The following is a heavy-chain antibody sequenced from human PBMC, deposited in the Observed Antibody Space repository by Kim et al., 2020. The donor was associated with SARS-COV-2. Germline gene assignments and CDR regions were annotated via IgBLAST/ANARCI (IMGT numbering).Heavy chain of an antibody. CDR3: ARDREGSGWEREAYYFDY. J-gene: IGHJ4*02. D-gene: IGHD6-19*01. CDR2: TYYRSKWYN. Sequence: SQTLSLTCAISGDSVSSNSAAWNWIRQSPSRGLEWLGRTYYRSKWYNDYAVSVKSRITINPDTSKNQFSLQLNSVTPEDTAVYYCARDREGSGWEREAYYFDYWGQGTLVTVSS. V-gene: IGHV6-1*01. CDR1: GDSVSSNSAA.